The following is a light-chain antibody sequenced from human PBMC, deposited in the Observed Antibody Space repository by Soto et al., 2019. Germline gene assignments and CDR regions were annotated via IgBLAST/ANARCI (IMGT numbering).Light chain of an antibody. Sequence: QSALTQPPSASGSPGQSVTISCTGTSSDVGGYNYVSWYQQLPGKAPKLMIYDVSKRPSGVPDRFSGSKSGNTASLTVSGLQAEDEADYFCSSYAGTNNVVFGGGTQPTVL. CDR2: DVS. J-gene: IGLJ2*01. V-gene: IGLV2-8*01. CDR3: SSYAGTNNVV. CDR1: SSDVGGYNY.